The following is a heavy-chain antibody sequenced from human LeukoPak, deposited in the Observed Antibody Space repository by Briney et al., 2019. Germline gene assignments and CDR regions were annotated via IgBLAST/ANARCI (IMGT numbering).Heavy chain of an antibody. V-gene: IGHV4-38-2*02. CDR2: IYYSGST. Sequence: SETLSLTCTVSGYSISSGYYWGWIRQPPGKGLEWIGYIYYSGSTNYNPSLKSRVTISVDTSKNQFSLKLSSVTAADTAVYYCARATVRGVIWPYYYYGMDVWGQGTTVTVSS. CDR1: GYSISSGYY. CDR3: ARATVRGVIWPYYYYGMDV. D-gene: IGHD3-10*01. J-gene: IGHJ6*02.